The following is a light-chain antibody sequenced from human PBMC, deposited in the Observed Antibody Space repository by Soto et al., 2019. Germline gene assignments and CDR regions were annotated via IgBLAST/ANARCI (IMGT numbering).Light chain of an antibody. J-gene: IGKJ1*01. Sequence: DIQITQSPSSLSASVLERFTITCRASQSISSYLNWYQHKPGKAPKLLIYAASSLQSGVPSRFSGSGVGTDFTLTISSLQPEDFAAYYCQQSYSTPWAFGQGTKVDIK. CDR1: QSISSY. V-gene: IGKV1-39*01. CDR2: AAS. CDR3: QQSYSTPWA.